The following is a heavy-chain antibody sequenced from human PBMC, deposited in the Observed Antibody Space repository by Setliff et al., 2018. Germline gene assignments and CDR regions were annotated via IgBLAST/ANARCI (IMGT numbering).Heavy chain of an antibody. CDR2: INNDGSSG. V-gene: IGHV3-74*01. CDR1: GFTFSSYW. Sequence: LSLSCATSGFTFSSYWMHWVSQVPGKGLVWVSRINNDGSSGDYADSVKGRFTISRDNAKNTVYLQMNSLRGDDTAVYYCATRGWYFDYWGQGTLVTVSS. CDR3: ATRGWYFDY. D-gene: IGHD6-19*01. J-gene: IGHJ4*02.